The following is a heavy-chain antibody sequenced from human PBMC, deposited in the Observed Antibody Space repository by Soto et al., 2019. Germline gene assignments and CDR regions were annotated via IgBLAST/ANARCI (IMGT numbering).Heavy chain of an antibody. Sequence: EVQLVESGGGLVKPGGSLRLSCAASGFTFSNAWMSWVRQAPGKGLEWVGRIKSKTDGGTTDYAAPVKGRFTISRDDSKNTLYLQMNSLKTEDTAVYYSTTDLPLLWFGESEVQGLRWGQGTLVTVSS. D-gene: IGHD3-10*01. J-gene: IGHJ4*02. CDR1: GFTFSNAW. CDR3: TTDLPLLWFGESEVQGLR. V-gene: IGHV3-15*01. CDR2: IKSKTDGGTT.